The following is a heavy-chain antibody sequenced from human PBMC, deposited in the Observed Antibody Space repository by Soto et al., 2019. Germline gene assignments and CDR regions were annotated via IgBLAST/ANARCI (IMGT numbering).Heavy chain of an antibody. CDR3: AKDQQWLDFDY. Sequence: GGSLRLSCAASGFTFSSYGMHWVRQAPGKGLEWVAVISYDGSNKYYADSVKGRFTISRDNSKNTLYLQMNSLRAEDTAVYYCAKDQQWLDFDYWGQGTLVTVSS. D-gene: IGHD6-19*01. CDR2: ISYDGSNK. CDR1: GFTFSSYG. V-gene: IGHV3-30*18. J-gene: IGHJ4*02.